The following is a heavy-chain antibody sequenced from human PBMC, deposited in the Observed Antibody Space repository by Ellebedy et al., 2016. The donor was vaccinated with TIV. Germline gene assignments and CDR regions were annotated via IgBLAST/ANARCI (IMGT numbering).Heavy chain of an antibody. Sequence: GESLKISCAASGFIASTNHMSWVRQAPGKGLEWVGGYTNYADSVKGRFTISTHNSRNTLYLQMTNLRTEDTAVYYCAKGSFPFGDKSERIYSFQYWGQGTLVTVSS. CDR3: AKGSFPFGDKSERIYSFQY. CDR1: GFIASTNH. J-gene: IGHJ4*02. D-gene: IGHD3-10*01. CDR2: GYT. V-gene: IGHV3-53*04.